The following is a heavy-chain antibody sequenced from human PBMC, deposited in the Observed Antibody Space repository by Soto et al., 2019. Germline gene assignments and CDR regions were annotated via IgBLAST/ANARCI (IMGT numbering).Heavy chain of an antibody. CDR1: GGSISSYY. CDR2: IYTSGST. CDR3: ARGGDKVGARHFDY. Sequence: LSLTCTVSGGSISSYYWSWIRQPAGKGLEWIGRIYTSGSTNYNPSLKSRVTMSVDTSKNQFSLKLSSVTAADTAVYYCARGGDKVGARHFDYWGQGTLVTVSS. V-gene: IGHV4-4*07. J-gene: IGHJ4*02. D-gene: IGHD1-26*01.